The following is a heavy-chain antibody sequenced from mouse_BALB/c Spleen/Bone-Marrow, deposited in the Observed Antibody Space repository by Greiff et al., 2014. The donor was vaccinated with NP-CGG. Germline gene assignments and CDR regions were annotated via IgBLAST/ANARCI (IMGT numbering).Heavy chain of an antibody. D-gene: IGHD1-1*01. Sequence: DLVKPGASVKLSCKASGYTFTSYWINWIKQRPGQGLEWIGRIAPGSGSTYYNEMFKGKATLTVDTSSSTAYIQLSSLSSEDSAVYLCARFPFYYGSSFYYFDYWGQGTTLTVSS. CDR1: GYTFTSYW. CDR3: ARFPFYYGSSFYYFDY. CDR2: IAPGSGST. J-gene: IGHJ2*01. V-gene: IGHV1S41*01.